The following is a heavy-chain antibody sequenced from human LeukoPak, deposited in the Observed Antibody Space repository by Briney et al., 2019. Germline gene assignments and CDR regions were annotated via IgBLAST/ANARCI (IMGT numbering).Heavy chain of an antibody. CDR3: ARQEGKYYDILTGYSPGGWFDP. D-gene: IGHD3-9*01. Sequence: SETLSLTCTVSGGSISSYYWSWIRQPPGKGLEWIGYIYYSGSTNYNPSLKSRVTISVDTSKNQFSLKLSSVTAAYTAVYYCARQEGKYYDILTGYSPGGWFDPWGQGTLVTVSS. V-gene: IGHV4-59*08. CDR1: GGSISSYY. CDR2: IYYSGST. J-gene: IGHJ5*02.